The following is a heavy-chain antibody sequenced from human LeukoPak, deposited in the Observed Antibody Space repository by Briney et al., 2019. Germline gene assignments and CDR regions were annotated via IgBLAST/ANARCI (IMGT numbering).Heavy chain of an antibody. J-gene: IGHJ5*02. Sequence: GGSLRLSCAASGFTFSSYAMSWVRQAPGKGLEWVSVISGSGGTTYYADSVKGQFTISRDNSENTLYLQMNSLRAEDTAVYYCAKKPIAVAGNNWFQTWGQGTQVTVSS. CDR2: ISGSGGTT. D-gene: IGHD6-19*01. CDR3: AKKPIAVAGNNWFQT. CDR1: GFTFSSYA. V-gene: IGHV3-23*01.